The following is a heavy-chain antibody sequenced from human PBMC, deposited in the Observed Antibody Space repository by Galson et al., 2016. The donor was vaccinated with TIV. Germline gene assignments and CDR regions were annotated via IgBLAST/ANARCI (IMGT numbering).Heavy chain of an antibody. CDR3: ARDRVVDATYYYYYYGMDV. V-gene: IGHV3-66*02. J-gene: IGHJ6*02. CDR1: GLSVSINY. CDR2: ISDGGNT. D-gene: IGHD1-26*01. Sequence: SLRLSCAASGLSVSINYMTWVRQGPGKGLEWVSLISDGGNTYYPDSVKGRFTISRDNSKNTLYLQMNGLRAEDTAVYYCARDRVVDATYYYYYYGMDVWGQGTAVTVSS.